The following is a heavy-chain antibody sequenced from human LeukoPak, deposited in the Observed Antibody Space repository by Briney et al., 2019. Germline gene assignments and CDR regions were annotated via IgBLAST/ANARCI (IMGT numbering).Heavy chain of an antibody. CDR3: ARAYQPLGGLSFPDS. CDR1: GYTFSIYG. V-gene: IGHV7-4-1*02. D-gene: IGHD3-16*02. Sequence: ASVKVSCKASGYTFSIYGFSWVRQAPGQGLEWMGWINTNTGNPAYAQGFTGRFVFSLDTSVSTAYLQISSLKAEDTAVYYCARAYQPLGGLSFPDSWGQGTLVTVSS. CDR2: INTNTGNP. J-gene: IGHJ5*01.